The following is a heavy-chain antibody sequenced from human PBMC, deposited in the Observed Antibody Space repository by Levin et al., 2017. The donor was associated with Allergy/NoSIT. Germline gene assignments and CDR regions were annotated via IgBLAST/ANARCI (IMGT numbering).Heavy chain of an antibody. CDR3: ARGRVSMVRGGPYFDL. J-gene: IGHJ2*01. Sequence: SGPTLVKPTQTLTLICTFSGFSLRTSGMGVGWIRQAPGKAPEWLALTYWDDDKVYSPSLRSRLTIPKDTSYNQVVFTMTNMDPVDTATYYCARGRVSMVRGGPYFDLWGRGTLVTVSS. CDR1: GFSLRTSGMG. V-gene: IGHV2-5*02. CDR2: TYWDDDK. D-gene: IGHD3-10*01.